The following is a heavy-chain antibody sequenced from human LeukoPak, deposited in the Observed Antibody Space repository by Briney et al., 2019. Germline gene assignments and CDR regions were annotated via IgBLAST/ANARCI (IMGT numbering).Heavy chain of an antibody. CDR3: ARAHIVVVPAAAYYYYYYMDV. D-gene: IGHD2-2*01. V-gene: IGHV1-46*01. J-gene: IGHJ6*03. CDR1: GYTFTSYY. CDR2: INPSGGST. Sequence: ASVKVSCKASGYTFTSYYMHWVRQAPGQGLEWMGIINPSGGSTSYAQKFQGRVTMTRDTSISTAYMELSRLRSDDTAVYYCARAHIVVVPAAAYYYYYYMDVWGKGTTVTVSS.